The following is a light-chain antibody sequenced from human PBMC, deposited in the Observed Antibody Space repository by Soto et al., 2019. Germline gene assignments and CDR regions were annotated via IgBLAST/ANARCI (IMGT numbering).Light chain of an antibody. CDR1: QSVNNDY. V-gene: IGKV3-20*01. CDR3: QQYDNSPRWT. CDR2: GAS. Sequence: EMVLTQSPGILSLSPGERATLSCRASQSVNNDYLAWYQQKPGQAPRLLIYGASNRATGIPDRISGSGSGTDFTLTISRLEPEDFAVYYCQQYDNSPRWTFVQGTKVEIK. J-gene: IGKJ1*01.